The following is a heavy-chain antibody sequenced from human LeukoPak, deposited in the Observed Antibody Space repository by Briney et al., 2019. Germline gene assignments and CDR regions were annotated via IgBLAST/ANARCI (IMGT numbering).Heavy chain of an antibody. Sequence: PGGSLRLSCAASGFTFSNYGMHWVCQAPGKGLQWVAVIWYDGSNKYYADSVKGRFTISRDNSKNTLYLQMNSLRAEDTAVYYCARRSLAVTGIPDYWGQGTLVTVSS. J-gene: IGHJ4*02. CDR1: GFTFSNYG. CDR2: IWYDGSNK. CDR3: ARRSLAVTGIPDY. D-gene: IGHD6-19*01. V-gene: IGHV3-33*01.